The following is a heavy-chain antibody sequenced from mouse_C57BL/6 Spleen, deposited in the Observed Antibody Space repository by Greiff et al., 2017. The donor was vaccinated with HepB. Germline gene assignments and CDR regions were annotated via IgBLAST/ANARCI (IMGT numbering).Heavy chain of an antibody. CDR2: INPNYGTT. Sequence: VQLKESGPELVKPGASVKISCKASGYSFTDYNMNWVKQSNGKSLEWIGVINPNYGTTSYNQKFKGKATFTVDQSSSTAYMQLNSLTSEDSAVYYCASRYDGYFYFDYWGQGTTLTVSS. CDR1: GYSFTDYN. J-gene: IGHJ2*01. CDR3: ASRYDGYFYFDY. D-gene: IGHD2-3*01. V-gene: IGHV1-39*01.